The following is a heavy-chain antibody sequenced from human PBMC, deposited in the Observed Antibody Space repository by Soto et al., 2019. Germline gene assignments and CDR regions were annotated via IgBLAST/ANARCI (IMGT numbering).Heavy chain of an antibody. CDR1: GGSISSSNW. V-gene: IGHV4-4*02. J-gene: IGHJ3*02. CDR3: ASRIAAVPKIGAFDI. D-gene: IGHD6-13*01. Sequence: QVQLQESGPGLVKPSRTLSLTCAVSGGSISSSNWWSWVRQPPGKGLERIGEIYHSGSTNYNPSLKSLVTISVDKSKNQVSLTLSSVTAADTAVYYCASRIAAVPKIGAFDIWGQGTMVTVSS. CDR2: IYHSGST.